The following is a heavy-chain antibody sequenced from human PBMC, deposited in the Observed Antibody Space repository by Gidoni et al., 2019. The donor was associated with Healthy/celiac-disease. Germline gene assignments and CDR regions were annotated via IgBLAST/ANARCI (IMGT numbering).Heavy chain of an antibody. V-gene: IGHV1-69*01. Sequence: QVQLVQSGAEVKKPGSSVKVSCKASGGTVSSYAISWVRQAPGQGLEWMGGIIPIFGTANYAQKFQGRVTITADESTSTAYMELSSLRSEDTAVYYCARVLYGDYYYGMDVWGQGTTVTVSS. CDR3: ARVLYGDYYYGMDV. CDR1: GGTVSSYA. CDR2: IIPIFGTA. J-gene: IGHJ6*02. D-gene: IGHD2-2*02.